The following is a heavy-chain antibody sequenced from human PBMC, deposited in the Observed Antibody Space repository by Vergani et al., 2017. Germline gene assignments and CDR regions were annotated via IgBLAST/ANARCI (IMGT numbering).Heavy chain of an antibody. Sequence: QLQLQESGPGLVKPSETLSLTCTVSGGSISSRSYYWGWIRQPPGKGLEWIGSIYYSGSTYYNPSLKSRVTISVDTSKNQFSLKLSSVTAADTAVYYCARAAAGTDYYYYYYMDVWGKGTTVTVSS. V-gene: IGHV4-39*01. D-gene: IGHD6-13*01. J-gene: IGHJ6*03. CDR2: IYYSGST. CDR3: ARAAAGTDYYYYYYMDV. CDR1: GGSISSRSYY.